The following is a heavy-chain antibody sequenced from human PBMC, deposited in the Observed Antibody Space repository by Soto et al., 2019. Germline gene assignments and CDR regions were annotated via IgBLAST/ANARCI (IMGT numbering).Heavy chain of an antibody. CDR2: LSYDGTIT. CDR1: GFTVSTYA. CDR3: VRPRVRGVPLFGY. J-gene: IGHJ4*02. V-gene: IGHV3-30*03. D-gene: IGHD3-10*01. Sequence: QVQLVESEGGVVQPGRSLRLSCAASGFTVSTYAMHWVRQAPGKGLEWVAILSYDGTITYYADSVKGRFTISRDTSKNTLYLQMNSLRAEDTAVYYFVRPRVRGVPLFGYWGQGALLTVSS.